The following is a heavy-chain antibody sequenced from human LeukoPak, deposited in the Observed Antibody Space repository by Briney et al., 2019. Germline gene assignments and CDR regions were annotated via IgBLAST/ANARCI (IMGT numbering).Heavy chain of an antibody. CDR2: MNPNSGNT. CDR3: ARGPIAAPTWIDY. V-gene: IGHV1-8*01. Sequence: ASVKVSCKASGYTFTSYDINWVRQATGQGLEWMGWMNPNSGNTNYAQKLQGRVTMTTDTSTSTAYMELRSLRSDDTAVYYCARGPIAAPTWIDYWGQGTLVTVSS. J-gene: IGHJ4*02. D-gene: IGHD6-6*01. CDR1: GYTFTSYD.